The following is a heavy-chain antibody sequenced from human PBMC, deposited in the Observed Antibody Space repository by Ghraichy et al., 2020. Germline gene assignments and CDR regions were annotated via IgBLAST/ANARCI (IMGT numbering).Heavy chain of an antibody. CDR2: IKNRVGSYAT. CDR1: GFTFGDHY. D-gene: IGHD1-26*01. J-gene: IGHJ4*02. CDR3: ATWIAGAPCY. V-gene: IGHV3-72*01. Sequence: GGSLRLSCAASGFTFGDHYMDWVRQAPGKGLEWVGRIKNRVGSYATEYAAALTGRFSISRDESRRSVYLQMSSLRFEDTAVYFCATWIAGAPCYWGQGTLVTVSS.